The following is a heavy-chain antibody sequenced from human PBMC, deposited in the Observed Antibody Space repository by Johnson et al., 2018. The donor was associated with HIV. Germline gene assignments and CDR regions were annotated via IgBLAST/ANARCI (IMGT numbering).Heavy chain of an antibody. V-gene: IGHV3-30*14. Sequence: QVQLVESGGGVVQPGRSLRLSCAASGFTFSSYAMHWVRQAPGKGLEWVAVISYDGSNKYYADSVKGRFTISRDNSKNTLYLQMNSLRAEDTAVYYCARDAGQGLDDAFDIWGQGTMVTVSS. CDR2: ISYDGSNK. CDR1: GFTFSSYA. J-gene: IGHJ3*02. D-gene: IGHD6-19*01. CDR3: ARDAGQGLDDAFDI.